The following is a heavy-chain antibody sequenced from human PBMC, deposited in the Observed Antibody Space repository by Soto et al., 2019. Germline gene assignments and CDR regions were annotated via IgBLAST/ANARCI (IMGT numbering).Heavy chain of an antibody. Sequence: SETLSLTCTVSRGSINNSYWTWIRQPPGKRLEWIGYIHYTGTTNYNPSLKSRVTISVDTSKNQFSLKLSSVIAADTAVYYCARRYGGNFDYWGQGTLVTVSS. D-gene: IGHD1-26*01. CDR3: ARRYGGNFDY. J-gene: IGHJ4*02. V-gene: IGHV4-59*01. CDR1: RGSINNSY. CDR2: IHYTGTT.